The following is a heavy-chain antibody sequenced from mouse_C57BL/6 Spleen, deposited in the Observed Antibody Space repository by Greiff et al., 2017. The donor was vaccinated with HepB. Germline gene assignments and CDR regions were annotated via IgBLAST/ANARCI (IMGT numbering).Heavy chain of an antibody. J-gene: IGHJ3*01. CDR3: ACYYSNFPFAY. CDR1: GSTFTSYW. Sequence: QVQLQQPGAELVKPGASVKLSCKASGSTFTSYWMQWVKQRPGQGLEWIGEIDPSDSYTNYNQKFKGKATLTVDTSSSTAYMQLSSLTSEDSAVYYCACYYSNFPFAYWGQGTLVTVSA. V-gene: IGHV1-50*01. D-gene: IGHD2-5*01. CDR2: IDPSDSYT.